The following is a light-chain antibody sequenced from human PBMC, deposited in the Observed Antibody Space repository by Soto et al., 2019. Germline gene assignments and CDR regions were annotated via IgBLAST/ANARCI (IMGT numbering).Light chain of an antibody. CDR3: QKYNSAPLT. CDR1: QGISTY. CDR2: DAS. Sequence: DIQRTQYPSSLSASVGHRVTITCRASQGISTYLAWDQQKPGQVPKLLIYDASTLQSGDPSRFSGSGSGTDFNLTISSLQPEDVATYYCQKYNSAPLTFGPGTKVGIK. J-gene: IGKJ3*01. V-gene: IGKV1-27*01.